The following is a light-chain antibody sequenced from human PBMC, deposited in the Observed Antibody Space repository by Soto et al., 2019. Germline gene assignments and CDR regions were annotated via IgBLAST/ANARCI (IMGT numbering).Light chain of an antibody. CDR2: AAS. J-gene: IGKJ5*01. Sequence: DIQLTQSPSFLSESVGDRVTITCRASQDINTYLAWYQQKPGKAAKLLIFAASSLQNGVPSRFSGSGSATEFTVTITSLQPEDFATYYCQQRKSYTITFGQGTRLEIK. V-gene: IGKV1-9*01. CDR1: QDINTY. CDR3: QQRKSYTIT.